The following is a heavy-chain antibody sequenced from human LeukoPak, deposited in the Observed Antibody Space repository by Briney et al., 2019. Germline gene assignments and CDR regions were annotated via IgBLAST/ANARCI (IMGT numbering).Heavy chain of an antibody. CDR1: GFTFSSYS. D-gene: IGHD3-22*01. CDR2: INSSSYI. Sequence: GGSLRLSCAASGFTFSSYSMNWVRQAPGKGLEWVSSINSSSYIYYADSVKGRFTISRDNAKNSLYLQMNSLRAEDTAVYYCARDRIGYDSSGYLDYWGQGTLVTVSS. CDR3: ARDRIGYDSSGYLDY. V-gene: IGHV3-21*01. J-gene: IGHJ4*02.